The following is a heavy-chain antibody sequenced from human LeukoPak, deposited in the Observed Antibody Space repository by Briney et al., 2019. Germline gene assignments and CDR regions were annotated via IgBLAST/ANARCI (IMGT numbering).Heavy chain of an antibody. D-gene: IGHD1-7*01. Sequence: GGSPRLSCAASGFTVSSNYMSWVRQAPGKGLEWVSVIYSGGSTYYADSVKGRFTISRDNSKNTLYLQMNSLRAEDTAVYYCARVLVRNYGDAFDIWGQGTMVTVSS. J-gene: IGHJ3*02. V-gene: IGHV3-66*01. CDR2: IYSGGST. CDR3: ARVLVRNYGDAFDI. CDR1: GFTVSSNY.